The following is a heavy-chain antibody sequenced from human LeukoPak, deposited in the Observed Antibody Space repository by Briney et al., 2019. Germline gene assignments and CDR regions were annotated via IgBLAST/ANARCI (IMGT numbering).Heavy chain of an antibody. CDR3: ANGCNSGSYFED. CDR1: GASIDTYY. V-gene: IGHV4-4*07. Sequence: SETLSLTCSVSGASIDTYYWSWVRQPAGKGLEWIGRMYTRGRTHYSPSLESRLTMSVDTSKNQFSLKLTSVTAADTAVYYCANGCNSGSYFEDWGQGTLVTVSP. J-gene: IGHJ4*02. CDR2: MYTRGRT. D-gene: IGHD1-26*01.